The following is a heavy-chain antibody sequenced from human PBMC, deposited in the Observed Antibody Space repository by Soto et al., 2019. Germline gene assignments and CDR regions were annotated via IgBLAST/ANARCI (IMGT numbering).Heavy chain of an antibody. CDR2: ISSTGLTT. Sequence: GGSLRLSCAASGFTFRSYEMNWVRQAPGKGLEWVSYISSTGLTTYYADSLKGRFTISRDNPKNSLHLQMDSLRAEDTAAYYCARSRGDYWGQGTLVTVSS. CDR1: GFTFRSYE. J-gene: IGHJ4*02. CDR3: ARSRGDY. V-gene: IGHV3-48*03.